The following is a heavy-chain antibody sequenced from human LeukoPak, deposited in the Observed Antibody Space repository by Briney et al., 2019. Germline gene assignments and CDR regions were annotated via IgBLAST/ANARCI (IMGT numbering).Heavy chain of an antibody. Sequence: KSSETLSLTCTVSGGSISSYYWSWIRQPPGKGLEWIGYIYYSGSTNYNSSLESRVTISVDTSKNQFSLKLSSVTAADTAVYYCASQQGYCSSTSCYPSDAFDIWGQGTMVTVSS. CDR3: ASQQGYCSSTSCYPSDAFDI. V-gene: IGHV4-59*01. J-gene: IGHJ3*02. D-gene: IGHD2-2*01. CDR1: GGSISSYY. CDR2: IYYSGST.